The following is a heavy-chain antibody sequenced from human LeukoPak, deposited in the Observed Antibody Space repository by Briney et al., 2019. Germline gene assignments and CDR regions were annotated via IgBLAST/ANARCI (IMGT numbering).Heavy chain of an antibody. CDR1: GYSISSGYY. D-gene: IGHD2-2*02. CDR3: AKHAPKEGWCSSTSCYTQAFDI. CDR2: IYHSGST. V-gene: IGHV4-38-2*01. Sequence: SETLSLTCAVFGYSISSGYYWGWIRQPPGKGLEWIGSIYHSGSTYYNPSLKSRVTISVDTSKNQFSLKLSSVTAADTAVYYCAKHAPKEGWCSSTSCYTQAFDIWGQGTMVTVSS. J-gene: IGHJ3*02.